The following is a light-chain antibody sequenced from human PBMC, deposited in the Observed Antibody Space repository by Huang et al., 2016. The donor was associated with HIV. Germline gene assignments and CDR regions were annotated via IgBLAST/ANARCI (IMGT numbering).Light chain of an antibody. V-gene: IGKV3-11*01. CDR1: QRLNKF. CDR3: QQRSNSPT. J-gene: IGKJ4*01. Sequence: EIVLTQSPDTLSLSPGQRATLTCRASQRLNKFLNWYQHKPGQAPRLLFYDASNRAAGIPARFNGSGSGTDFTLTITSLKPEDFAIYYCQQRSNSPTFGGGTKVEIK. CDR2: DAS.